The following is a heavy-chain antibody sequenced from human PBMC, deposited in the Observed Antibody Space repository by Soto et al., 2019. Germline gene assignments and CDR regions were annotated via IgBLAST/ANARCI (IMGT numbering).Heavy chain of an antibody. CDR2: ISYDGSNK. D-gene: IGHD3-22*01. CDR3: ARRYYYDSSGYGDAFDI. J-gene: IGHJ3*02. Sequence: GGSLRLSCAASGFTFSSYGMHWVRQAPGKGLEWVAVISYDGSNKYYADSVKGRFTISRDNSKNTLYLQMNSLRAEDTAVYYCARRYYYDSSGYGDAFDIWGQGT. CDR1: GFTFSSYG. V-gene: IGHV3-30*03.